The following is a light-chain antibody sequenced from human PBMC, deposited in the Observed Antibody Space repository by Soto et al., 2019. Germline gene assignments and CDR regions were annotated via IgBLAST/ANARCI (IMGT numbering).Light chain of an antibody. J-gene: IGLJ1*01. CDR3: TSYTSSRPYV. CDR1: SNDVGAYNY. V-gene: IGLV2-14*03. CDR2: DVS. Sequence: QSVLTQPASVSGSPGQSITVSCTGTSNDVGAYNYVSWYQQHPGTAPKLMIYDVSNRPSGVSNRFSGSKSGNTASLTISGLQAEDEADYYCTSYTSSRPYVFGTGTQLTVL.